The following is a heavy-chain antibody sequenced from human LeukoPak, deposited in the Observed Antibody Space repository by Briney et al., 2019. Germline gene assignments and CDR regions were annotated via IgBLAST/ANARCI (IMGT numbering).Heavy chain of an antibody. CDR3: ARDLLGYSYDAYYFDF. CDR1: GFTFINYA. Sequence: PGGSLRLSCAASGFTFINYAINWVRQTPGKGLEWVSLIDKSGGATYYAGSVRGRFAISRDNSKNTLYLQMNSLRAEDTAVYYCARDLLGYSYDAYYFDFWGQGTLVTVSS. J-gene: IGHJ4*02. CDR2: IDKSGGAT. V-gene: IGHV3-23*03. D-gene: IGHD5-18*01.